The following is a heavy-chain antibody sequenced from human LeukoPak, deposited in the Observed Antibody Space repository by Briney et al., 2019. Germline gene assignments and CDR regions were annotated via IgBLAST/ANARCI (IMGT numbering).Heavy chain of an antibody. J-gene: IGHJ4*02. D-gene: IGHD3-10*01. V-gene: IGHV3-7*01. Sequence: GGSLRLSCAASGFSFGSHWMTWVRQAPGKGLEWVANIRQDGGIKYYVDSVKGRFTVSRDNAKNSLYLQMNSLRAEDMAVYFSTRMSGSGRQASYDSWGQGTLVTVSS. CDR2: IRQDGGIK. CDR1: GFSFGSHW. CDR3: TRMSGSGRQASYDS.